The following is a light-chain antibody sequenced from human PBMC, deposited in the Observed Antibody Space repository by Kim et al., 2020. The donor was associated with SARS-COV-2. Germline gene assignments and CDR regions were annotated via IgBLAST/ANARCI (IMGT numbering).Light chain of an antibody. CDR2: EDN. Sequence: KTVTISCNRSGGSIASNEVQWYQQRPGSAPTTVIYEDNQRPSGVPDRFSGSIDSSSNSASLTISGLKTEDEVDYYCQSYDSSIDVVFGGGTQLTVL. V-gene: IGLV6-57*03. CDR1: GGSIASNE. CDR3: QSYDSSIDVV. J-gene: IGLJ2*01.